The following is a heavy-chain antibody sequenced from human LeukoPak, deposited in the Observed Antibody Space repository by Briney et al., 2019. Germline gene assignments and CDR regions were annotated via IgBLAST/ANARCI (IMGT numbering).Heavy chain of an antibody. Sequence: SVKVSCKASGYTFTSYYMHWVRQAPGQGLEWMGIINPSGGSTSYAQKFQCRVTMTRDMSTSTVYMELSSLRSEDTAVYYCARGVGGHYDFWSGYYLDYWGQGTLVTVSS. V-gene: IGHV1-46*01. D-gene: IGHD3-3*01. CDR2: INPSGGST. J-gene: IGHJ4*02. CDR3: ARGVGGHYDFWSGYYLDY. CDR1: GYTFTSYY.